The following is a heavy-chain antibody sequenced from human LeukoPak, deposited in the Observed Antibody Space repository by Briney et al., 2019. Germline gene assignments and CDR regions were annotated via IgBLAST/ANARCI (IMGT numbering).Heavy chain of an antibody. CDR3: ARGIDGELLHTFDY. Sequence: GGSLRLSCAASGFTFSDYYMSWIRQAPGKGREWVSYISSSSSYTNYADSVKGRFTISRDNAKNSLYLQMNSLRAEDTAVYYCARGIDGELLHTFDYWGQGTLITVSS. CDR2: ISSSSSYT. CDR1: GFTFSDYY. J-gene: IGHJ4*02. D-gene: IGHD3-10*01. V-gene: IGHV3-11*05.